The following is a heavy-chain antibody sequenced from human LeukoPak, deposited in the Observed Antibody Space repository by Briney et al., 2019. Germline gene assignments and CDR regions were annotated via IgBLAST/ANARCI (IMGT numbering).Heavy chain of an antibody. V-gene: IGHV3-9*01. CDR1: GFSFDDYA. J-gene: IGHJ4*02. CDR2: ISWSSDSI. D-gene: IGHD3-10*01. Sequence: GRSLRLSCAASGFSFDDYAMHWVRQASGKGLEWVSSISWSSDSIGYADSVEGRFTISRDNAKNSLYLQMNSLRPEDTALYYCAKDQGRSGFFSRGPFDYWGQGTLVTVSS. CDR3: AKDQGRSGFFSRGPFDY.